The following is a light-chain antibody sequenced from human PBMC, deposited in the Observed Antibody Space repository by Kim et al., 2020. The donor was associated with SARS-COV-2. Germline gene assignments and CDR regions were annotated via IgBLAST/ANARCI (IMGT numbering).Light chain of an antibody. CDR2: SNN. CDR3: AAWDDSLTGRV. V-gene: IGLV1-44*01. Sequence: GQRVTISCSGSSSNIGSNSVSWYQQLPGTAPKLLIYSNNERPSGVPDRFSGSKSGTSASLAISGLQSEDEADYYCAAWDDSLTGRVFGGGTQLTVL. CDR1: SSNIGSNS. J-gene: IGLJ3*02.